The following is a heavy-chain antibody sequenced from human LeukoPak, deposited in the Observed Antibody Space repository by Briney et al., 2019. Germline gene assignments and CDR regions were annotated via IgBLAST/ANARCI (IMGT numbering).Heavy chain of an antibody. D-gene: IGHD1-26*01. V-gene: IGHV4-59*01. Sequence: SETLSLTCTVYGGSISSYYWSWIRQPPGKGLEWIGYIYYSGSTNYNPSLKSRVTISVDTSKNQFSLKLSSVTAADTAVYYCARVGVGVPFDIWGQGTMVTVSS. J-gene: IGHJ3*02. CDR3: ARVGVGVPFDI. CDR1: GGSISSYY. CDR2: IYYSGST.